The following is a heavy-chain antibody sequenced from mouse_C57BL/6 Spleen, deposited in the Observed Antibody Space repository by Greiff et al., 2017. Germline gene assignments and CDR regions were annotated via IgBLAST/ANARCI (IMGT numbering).Heavy chain of an antibody. CDR1: GFTFSSYA. CDR3: ARGITTVALDY. J-gene: IGHJ2*01. D-gene: IGHD1-1*01. Sequence: EVQLVESGGGLVKPGGSLKLSCAASGFTFSSYAMSWVRQTPEKRLEWVATISDGGSYTYYPDNVKGRFTISRDNAKNNLYLQMSHLKSEDTAMYYCARGITTVALDYWGQGTTLTVSS. CDR2: ISDGGSYT. V-gene: IGHV5-4*01.